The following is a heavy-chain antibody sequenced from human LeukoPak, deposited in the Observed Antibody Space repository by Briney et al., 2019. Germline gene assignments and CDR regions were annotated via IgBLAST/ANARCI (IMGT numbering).Heavy chain of an antibody. CDR1: GFTFSSYA. CDR3: ARALEYFDY. Sequence: PGRSLRLSCAASGFTFSSYAMHWVRQAPGKGLEWVAVISYDGSNKYCADSVKGRFTISRDNSKNTLYLQMNSLRAEDTAVYYCARALEYFDYWGQGTLVTVSS. CDR2: ISYDGSNK. V-gene: IGHV3-30-3*01. J-gene: IGHJ4*02.